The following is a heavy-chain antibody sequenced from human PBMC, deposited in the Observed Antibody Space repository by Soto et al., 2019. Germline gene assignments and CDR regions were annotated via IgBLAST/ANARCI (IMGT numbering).Heavy chain of an antibody. J-gene: IGHJ5*02. CDR1: GYTFTTHG. CDR3: ARDLGYCRSGTCYREWFDP. V-gene: IGHV1-18*01. D-gene: IGHD2-15*01. CDR2: VSGDNGHT. Sequence: QVQLVQSGAEVKKPGASVKVSCKTSGYTFTTHGISWVRQAPGQRLEWMGWVSGDNGHTNYAQSLQGRVTMTTDTSTNTAYMELRSLRSDDTAVYYCARDLGYCRSGTCYREWFDPWGQGTLVTVSS.